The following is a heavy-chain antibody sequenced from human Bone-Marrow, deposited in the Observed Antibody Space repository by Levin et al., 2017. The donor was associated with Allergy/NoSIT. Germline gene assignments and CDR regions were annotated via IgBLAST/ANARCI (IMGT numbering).Heavy chain of an antibody. CDR3: VKGGGGSYPHY. V-gene: IGHV4-59*03. D-gene: IGHD1-26*01. J-gene: IGHJ4*02. CDR1: GGSISSDY. Sequence: ESLKISCTVSGGSISSDYWSWIRQSPGRGLEFLGYIFHTGNTYYNPSLESRVIMSVDASQKQFSLQLTSVTAADTAVYFCVKGGGGSYPHYWGQGILVTVSS. CDR2: IFHTGNT.